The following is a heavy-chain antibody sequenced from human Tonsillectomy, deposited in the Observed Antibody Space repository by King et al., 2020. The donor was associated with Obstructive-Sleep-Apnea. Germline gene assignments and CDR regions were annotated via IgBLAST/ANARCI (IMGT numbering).Heavy chain of an antibody. J-gene: IGHJ5*02. V-gene: IGHV3-15*01. CDR2: IKSKTDGGTT. D-gene: IGHD3-22*01. CDR1: GFTFSNAW. Sequence: VQLVESGGGLVKPGGSLRLSCAASGFTFSNAWMSWVRQAPGKGLEWVGRIKSKTDGGTTDYAAPVKGRFTISRDDSKNTLYLQMNSLKTEDTAVYYCTRDYYESSGYYYPAWGQGTLVTVSS. CDR3: TRDYYESSGYYYPA.